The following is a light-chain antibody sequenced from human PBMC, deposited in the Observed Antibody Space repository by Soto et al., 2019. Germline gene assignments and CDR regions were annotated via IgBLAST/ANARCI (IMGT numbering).Light chain of an antibody. J-gene: IGLJ2*01. Sequence: QSVLTQPPSASGTPGQRVTISCSGSRSNIGSNTASWYKQLPGTAPKFLIHTNSQRPSGVPDRFSGSKSGTSASLAIAGLQSDDEAEYYCSAWDDDLNGVLFGGGTQLTVL. CDR2: TNS. CDR1: RSNIGSNT. CDR3: SAWDDDLNGVL. V-gene: IGLV1-44*01.